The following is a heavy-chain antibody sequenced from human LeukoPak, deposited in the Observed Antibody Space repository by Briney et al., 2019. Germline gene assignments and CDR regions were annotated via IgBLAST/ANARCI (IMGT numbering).Heavy chain of an antibody. CDR1: GGSFSGYY. CDR2: INHSGST. Sequence: SETLSLTCAVYGGSFSGYYWSWIRQPPGKGLEWIGEINHSGSTNYNPSLKSRVTLSVDTSKNQFSLKLSSVTAADTAVYYCARVGRGSSPTRNFDYWGQGTLVTVSS. D-gene: IGHD6-13*01. V-gene: IGHV4-34*01. J-gene: IGHJ4*02. CDR3: ARVGRGSSPTRNFDY.